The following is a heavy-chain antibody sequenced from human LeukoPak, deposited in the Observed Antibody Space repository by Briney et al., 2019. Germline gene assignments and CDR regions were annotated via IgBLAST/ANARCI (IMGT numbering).Heavy chain of an antibody. Sequence: SETLSLTCAVSGGSIISYYWSWIRQPPGKGLEWIGYIYYSGTTNYNPSLRSRVTISVDTSKNQFSLTLASVTAADTAVYYCARVVSGWPSAVDYWGQGTLVTVSS. D-gene: IGHD6-19*01. V-gene: IGHV4-59*01. J-gene: IGHJ4*02. CDR3: ARVVSGWPSAVDY. CDR1: GGSIISYY. CDR2: IYYSGTT.